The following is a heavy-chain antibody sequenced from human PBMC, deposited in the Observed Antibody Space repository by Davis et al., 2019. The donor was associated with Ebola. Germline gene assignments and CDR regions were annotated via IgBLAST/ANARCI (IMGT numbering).Heavy chain of an antibody. D-gene: IGHD3-22*01. CDR3: TSMHYYDSSGTVDY. CDR1: GFTFSGST. Sequence: GESLKISCAASGFTFSGSTMHWVRQASGKGLEWVGRIRSKAHSYATAYAASVKGRFTVSRDDSKNTAYLQMNSLKTEDTAVYYCTSMHYYDSSGTVDYWGQGTLVTVSS. CDR2: IRSKAHSYAT. V-gene: IGHV3-73*01. J-gene: IGHJ4*02.